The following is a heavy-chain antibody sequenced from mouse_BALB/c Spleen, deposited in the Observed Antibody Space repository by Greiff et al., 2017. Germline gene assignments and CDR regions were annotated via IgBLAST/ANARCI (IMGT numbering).Heavy chain of an antibody. D-gene: IGHD2-2*01. CDR2: INPGSGGT. J-gene: IGHJ4*01. CDR3: AREIYYGYDDAMDY. Sequence: VQLQQSGAELVRPGTSVKVSCKASGYAFTNYLIEWVKQRPGQGLEWIGVINPGSGGTNYNEKFKGKATLTADKSSSTAYMQLSSLTSDDSAVYFCAREIYYGYDDAMDYWGQGTSVTVSS. V-gene: IGHV1-54*01. CDR1: GYAFTNYL.